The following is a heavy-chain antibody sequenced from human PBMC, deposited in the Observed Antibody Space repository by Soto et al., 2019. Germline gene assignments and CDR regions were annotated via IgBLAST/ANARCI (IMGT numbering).Heavy chain of an antibody. J-gene: IGHJ1*01. Sequence: GGSLRLSCAASGFTFSTYSMIWVRQAPGKGLEWVSYISGSSSTIYYADSVKGRFTISRDNAKNSLYLQMNSLRSEDTAVYYCARDFVHGDHAEYFQQWGQGT. CDR2: ISGSSSTI. D-gene: IGHD4-17*01. CDR3: ARDFVHGDHAEYFQQ. CDR1: GFTFSTYS. V-gene: IGHV3-48*01.